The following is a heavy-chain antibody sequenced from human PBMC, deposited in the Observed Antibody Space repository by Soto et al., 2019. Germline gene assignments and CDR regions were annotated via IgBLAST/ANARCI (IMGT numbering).Heavy chain of an antibody. V-gene: IGHV1-69*01. D-gene: IGHD1-1*01. CDR1: GGTFSSYA. CDR3: ARGGKERFRGSGMDV. CDR2: IISMFGAA. J-gene: IGHJ6*02. Sequence: QVQLVQSGAEVKKPGSSVKVSCKASGGTFSSYAISWVRHAPGQGLEWMGEIISMFGAAMYAQKFQGRVTITADESASTAYMELSSLRSEDTAVYYCARGGKERFRGSGMDVWGQGTTVTVS.